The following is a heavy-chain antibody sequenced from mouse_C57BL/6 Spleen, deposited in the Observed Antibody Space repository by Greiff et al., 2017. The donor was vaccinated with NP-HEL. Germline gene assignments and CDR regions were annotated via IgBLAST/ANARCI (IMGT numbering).Heavy chain of an antibody. CDR2: IDPSDSYT. J-gene: IGHJ4*01. V-gene: IGHV1-69*01. CDR3: ARGGTTVVAGPGAMDY. CDR1: GYTFTSYW. D-gene: IGHD1-1*01. Sequence: QVQLQQPGAELVMPGASVKLSCKASGYTFTSYWMHWVKQRPGQGLEWIGEIDPSDSYTNYNQKFKGKSTLTVDKSSSTAYMQLSSLTSEDSAVYYCARGGTTVVAGPGAMDYWGQGTSVTVSS.